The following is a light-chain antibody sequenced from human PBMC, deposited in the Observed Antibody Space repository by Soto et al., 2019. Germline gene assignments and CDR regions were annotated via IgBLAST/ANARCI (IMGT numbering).Light chain of an antibody. J-gene: IGLJ3*02. Sequence: QSVLTQPPSVSAAPGQKVTISCSGSSSNFGNNYVSWYQQLPGTAPKLLFYENNKRPSWTPDRFSGSKSGTSATLGITGLETGDEDDYYCETWDSSFSALVFGGGTKLTVL. CDR2: ENN. CDR1: SSNFGNNY. CDR3: ETWDSSFSALV. V-gene: IGLV1-51*02.